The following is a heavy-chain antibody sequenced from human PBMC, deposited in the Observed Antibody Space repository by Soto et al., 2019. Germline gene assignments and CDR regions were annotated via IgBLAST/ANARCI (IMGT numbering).Heavy chain of an antibody. Sequence: ASVKVSCKASGYTFTSYALHWVRQAPGQRLEWMGWINAGNGNTKYSQKFQGRVTITRDTSASTAYMELSSLRSEDTAVYYCARVESLFLLVAGTIWGQGTLVTVSS. J-gene: IGHJ4*02. D-gene: IGHD6-19*01. CDR3: ARVESLFLLVAGTI. CDR2: INAGNGNT. CDR1: GYTFTSYA. V-gene: IGHV1-3*01.